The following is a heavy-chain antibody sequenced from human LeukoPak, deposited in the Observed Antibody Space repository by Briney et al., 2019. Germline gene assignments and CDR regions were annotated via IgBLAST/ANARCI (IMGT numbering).Heavy chain of an antibody. CDR3: ARDVLMYYYDSSGTETFDY. V-gene: IGHV1-18*01. J-gene: IGHJ4*02. CDR2: ISAYNGNT. CDR1: GYTFTSYG. D-gene: IGHD3-22*01. Sequence: ASVKVSCKASGYTFTSYGISWVRQAPGQGLEWMGWISAYNGNTNYAQKLQGRVTMTTDTSTSTAYMELRSLRSDDTAVYYCARDVLMYYYDSSGTETFDYWGQGTLVTVSS.